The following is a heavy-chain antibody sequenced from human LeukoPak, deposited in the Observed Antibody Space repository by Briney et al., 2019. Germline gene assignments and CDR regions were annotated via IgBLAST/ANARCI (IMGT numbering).Heavy chain of an antibody. J-gene: IGHJ4*02. Sequence: PGGSLRLSCTVSGFPFSSYGMHWVRQAPGKGLEWVAVLWYDGSNKFYGDSVKGRFTISRDNSKNTLYLQMNSLRAEDTAVYYCARSYCSSASCPSRFDYWGQGTLVTVSS. CDR2: LWYDGSNK. D-gene: IGHD2-2*01. CDR3: ARSYCSSASCPSRFDY. V-gene: IGHV3-33*01. CDR1: GFPFSSYG.